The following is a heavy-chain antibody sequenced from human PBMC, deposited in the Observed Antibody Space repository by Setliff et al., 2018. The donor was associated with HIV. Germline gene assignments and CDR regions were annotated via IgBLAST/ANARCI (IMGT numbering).Heavy chain of an antibody. J-gene: IGHJ4*02. CDR3: ARQGNIVVVTSFDY. D-gene: IGHD2-21*02. Sequence: SETLSLTCTVSGGSISSYYWSWIRQPPGKGLEWIGYIYYSGSTNYSPSLKSRVTISVDTSKNQFSLRLNSVTAADTAVYYCARQGNIVVVTSFDYWGQGTLVTVSS. CDR2: IYYSGST. CDR1: GGSISSYY. V-gene: IGHV4-59*08.